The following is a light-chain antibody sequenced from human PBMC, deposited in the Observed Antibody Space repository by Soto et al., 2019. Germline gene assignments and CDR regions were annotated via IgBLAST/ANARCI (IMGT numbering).Light chain of an antibody. J-gene: IGKJ1*01. CDR2: AAS. CDR1: QGRIKY. Sequence: EIQMTQSPSAKSASLGDRVTITCRARQGRIKYLAWFQQKPGKVPKRLIYAASSLQSGVPSRFSGSGSGTEFTLTISSLQPDDFATYYCQHYNSYSEAFGQGTKVDIK. V-gene: IGKV1-17*03. CDR3: QHYNSYSEA.